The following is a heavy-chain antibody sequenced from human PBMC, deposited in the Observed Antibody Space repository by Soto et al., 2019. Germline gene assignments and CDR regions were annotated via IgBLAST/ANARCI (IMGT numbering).Heavy chain of an antibody. V-gene: IGHV3-33*01. CDR3: ARVIPQAGYYYYYGMDV. J-gene: IGHJ6*02. D-gene: IGHD2-2*01. CDR1: GFTFSSYG. CDR2: IWYDGSNK. Sequence: QVQLVESGGGVVQPGRSLRLSCAASGFTFSSYGMHWVRQAPGKGLEWVAVIWYDGSNKYYADSVKGRFTISRDNSKNNVYMQMNSLRAEDTAVYYCARVIPQAGYYYYYGMDVWGQGTTVTVSS.